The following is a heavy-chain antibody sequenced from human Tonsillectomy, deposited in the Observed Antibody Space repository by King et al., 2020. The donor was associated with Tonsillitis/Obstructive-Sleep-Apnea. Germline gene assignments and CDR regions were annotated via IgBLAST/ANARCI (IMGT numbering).Heavy chain of an antibody. Sequence: VQLVESGGGLVQPGGSLRLSCAASGFTFSSYELNWVRQAPGKGLEWVSYISSSGSTIYYADSVKGRFTISRDNAKNSLYLQMNSLRAEDTAVYYCAGRVPSGWYFDYWGQGTLVTVSS. CDR2: ISSSGSTI. J-gene: IGHJ4*02. V-gene: IGHV3-48*03. CDR3: AGRVPSGWYFDY. CDR1: GFTFSSYE. D-gene: IGHD6-19*01.